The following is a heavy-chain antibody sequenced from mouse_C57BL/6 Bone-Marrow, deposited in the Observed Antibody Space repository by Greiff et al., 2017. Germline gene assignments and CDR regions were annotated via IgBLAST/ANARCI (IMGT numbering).Heavy chain of an antibody. V-gene: IGHV1-47*01. Sequence: VQLQQSGAELVKPGASVKMSCKASGYTFTTYPIEWMKQNPGKSLEWIGNLNPYNDDTTYNEKFKGKATLTVEKSSSTVYLELRRLTSADAAVYYCSRCGNYGCYYFDYWGQGTTLTVSS. J-gene: IGHJ2*01. CDR3: SRCGNYGCYYFDY. CDR1: GYTFTTYP. D-gene: IGHD2-1*01. CDR2: LNPYNDDT.